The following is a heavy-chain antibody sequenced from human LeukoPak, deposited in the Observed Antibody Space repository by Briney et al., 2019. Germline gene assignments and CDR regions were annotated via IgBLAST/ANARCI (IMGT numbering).Heavy chain of an antibody. D-gene: IGHD3-3*01. CDR1: GFTFSSYA. CDR2: ISYDGSNK. J-gene: IGHJ4*02. V-gene: IGHV3-30*01. CDR3: ARAAIFGVVIAYFDY. Sequence: GGSLRLSCAASGFTFSSYAMHWVRQAPGKGLEWLAVISYDGSNKYYADSVKGRFTISRDNSKNTLYLQMNSLRAEDTAVYYCARAAIFGVVIAYFDYWGQGTLVTVSS.